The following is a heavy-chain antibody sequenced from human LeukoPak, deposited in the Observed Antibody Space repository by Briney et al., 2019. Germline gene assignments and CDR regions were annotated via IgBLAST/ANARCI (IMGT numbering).Heavy chain of an antibody. Sequence: SKTLSLTCTVSGGSISSSSYYWGWIRQPPGKGLEWIGSIHYSGSTYYNPSLKSRVTISVDTSKNQFSLKLSSVTAADTAVYYCARVSGEQLVRFDYWGQGTLVTVSS. V-gene: IGHV4-39*07. J-gene: IGHJ4*02. CDR2: IHYSGST. D-gene: IGHD6-6*01. CDR3: ARVSGEQLVRFDY. CDR1: GGSISSSSYY.